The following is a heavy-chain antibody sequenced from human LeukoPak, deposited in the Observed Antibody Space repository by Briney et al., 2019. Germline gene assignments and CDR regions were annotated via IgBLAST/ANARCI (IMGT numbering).Heavy chain of an antibody. D-gene: IGHD6-19*01. Sequence: PGGSLRLSCAASGFIFSNYAIHWARQAPGKGLEWVAVISSDGNKKDYADSVKGRFTMSRDNAKNSLYLQMNSLRAEDTAVYYCARDFSGWSVDPWGQGTLVTVSS. CDR1: GFIFSNYA. CDR2: ISSDGNKK. V-gene: IGHV3-30*04. J-gene: IGHJ5*02. CDR3: ARDFSGWSVDP.